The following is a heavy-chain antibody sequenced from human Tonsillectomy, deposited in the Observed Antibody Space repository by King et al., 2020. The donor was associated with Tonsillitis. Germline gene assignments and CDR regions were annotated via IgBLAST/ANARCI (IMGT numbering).Heavy chain of an antibody. CDR2: IKSKTDGGTT. D-gene: IGHD3-16*01. V-gene: IGHV3-15*01. J-gene: IGHJ3*02. CDR3: TTRDYATGAFDI. Sequence: MQLVESGGGLVKPGGSLTLSCVASGLTFSNAWMTWVRQAPGKGLEWVGRIKSKTDGGTTDYAAPVKGRFTISRDDSKNTLFLQMNSLKTEDTAVYYCTTRDYATGAFDIWGQGTMVTVSS. CDR1: GLTFSNAW.